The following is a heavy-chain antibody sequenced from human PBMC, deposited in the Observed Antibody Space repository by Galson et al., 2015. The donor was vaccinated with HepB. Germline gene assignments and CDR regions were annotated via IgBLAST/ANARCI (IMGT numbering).Heavy chain of an antibody. J-gene: IGHJ3*02. V-gene: IGHV3-30*18. CDR1: GFTFSSYG. CDR3: AKDRGSGWFSDVFDI. CDR2: ISFEGSNK. Sequence: SLRLSCAASGFTFSSYGMHWVRQAPGKGLEWVAVISFEGSNKDDSDSVKGRFTISRHNSKNTLSLQMNSLRAEDTAVYYCAKDRGSGWFSDVFDIWGQGTMVTVSS. D-gene: IGHD6-19*01.